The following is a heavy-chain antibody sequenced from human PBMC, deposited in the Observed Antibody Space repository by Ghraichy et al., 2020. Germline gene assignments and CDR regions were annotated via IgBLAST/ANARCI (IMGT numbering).Heavy chain of an antibody. Sequence: GESLNISCGASGFTFSRDWMTWVRQAPGKGLEWVANINPDGSKDYYVDSVKGRFTISRDNANNTLYLQMSSLRAEDTAMYYCANLPVVIPASVAYWGQGTLVTVSS. J-gene: IGHJ4*02. CDR2: INPDGSKD. V-gene: IGHV3-7*01. CDR3: ANLPVVIPASVAY. D-gene: IGHD2-2*01. CDR1: GFTFSRDW.